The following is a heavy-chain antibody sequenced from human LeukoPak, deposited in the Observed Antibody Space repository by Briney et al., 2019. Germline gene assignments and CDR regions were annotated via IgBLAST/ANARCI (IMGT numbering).Heavy chain of an antibody. Sequence: PGGSLRLSCAASVFSFSDHYMDWVRQAPGKGLEWVGLTRNKANSYTTEYAASVKGRFTISREDSKNSLYLQKNSLKTEDTDVYYCVRVRYSYGYGYFDYWGQGTLVTVSS. CDR3: VRVRYSYGYGYFDY. D-gene: IGHD5-18*01. CDR1: VFSFSDHY. J-gene: IGHJ4*02. V-gene: IGHV3-72*01. CDR2: TRNKANSYTT.